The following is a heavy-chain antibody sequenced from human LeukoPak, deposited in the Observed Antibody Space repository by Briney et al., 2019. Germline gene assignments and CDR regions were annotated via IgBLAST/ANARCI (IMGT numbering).Heavy chain of an antibody. CDR1: GFTFSDYW. CDR3: KSGGAAPGSFDN. CDR2: IKYDGDEE. J-gene: IGHJ4*02. D-gene: IGHD6-13*01. Sequence: QAGGSLRLSCAASGFTFSDYWMSWMRQAPGKGLEWVANIKYDGDEEYYMDSVKGRFTISRDNAKNSLYLQLDSLRVEDTAVYYCKSGGAAPGSFDNWGQGTLVTVSP. V-gene: IGHV3-7*01.